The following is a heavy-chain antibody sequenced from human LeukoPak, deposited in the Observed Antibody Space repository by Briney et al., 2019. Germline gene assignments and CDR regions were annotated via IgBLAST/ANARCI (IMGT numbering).Heavy chain of an antibody. V-gene: IGHV3-7*01. D-gene: IGHD2-15*01. CDR1: GFTFSSYW. J-gene: IGHJ4*02. CDR3: ARDSLYCSGGSCTDY. Sequence: GGSLRLSCAASGFTFSSYWMSWVRQAPGKGLEWEANIKQDGSEKYYVDSVKGRFTISRDNAKNSLYLQMNSLRAEDTAVYYCARDSLYCSGGSCTDYWGQGTLVTVSS. CDR2: IKQDGSEK.